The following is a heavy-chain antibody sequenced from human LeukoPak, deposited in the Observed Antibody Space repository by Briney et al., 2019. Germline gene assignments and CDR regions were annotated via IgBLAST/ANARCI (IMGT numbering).Heavy chain of an antibody. V-gene: IGHV3-23*01. CDR1: GFTFSSYA. D-gene: IGHD3-10*01. J-gene: IGHJ4*02. CDR3: AKGDNYGSGSYYNN. CDR2: ISGSGGST. Sequence: GGSLRLSCAASGFTFSSYAMSWVRQAPGKGLEWVSAISGSGGSTYYADSVKGRFTISRDNSKNSLYLQMNSLRAEDMALYYCAKGDNYGSGSYYNNWGQGTLVTVSS.